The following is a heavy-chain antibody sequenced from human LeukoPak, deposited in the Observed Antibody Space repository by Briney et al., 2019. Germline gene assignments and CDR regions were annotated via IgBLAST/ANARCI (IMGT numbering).Heavy chain of an antibody. CDR3: AREVVAVADYNWFDP. CDR1: GGSISSYY. Sequence: SETLSLTCTVSGGSISSYYWSWIRQPPGKGLEWIGYIYYSGSTNYNPSLKSRVTISVDTSKNQFSLKLSSVTAADTAVYYCAREVVAVADYNWFDPWGQGTLVTVSS. D-gene: IGHD6-19*01. J-gene: IGHJ5*02. V-gene: IGHV4-59*01. CDR2: IYYSGST.